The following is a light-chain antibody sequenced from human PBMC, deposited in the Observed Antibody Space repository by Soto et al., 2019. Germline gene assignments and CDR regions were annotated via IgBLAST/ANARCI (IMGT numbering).Light chain of an antibody. CDR2: EGG. CDR1: SSDVGSYNL. CDR3: SSYTGTTTYV. J-gene: IGLJ1*01. Sequence: QSVLTQPASVSRTPGQSITISCTRTSSDVGSYNLVSWYQQLPGQAPKLLIYEGGKRPSGVSNRFSDSNSGNAASLPISGLQAEDDADYYCSSYTGTTTYVFGTGTKVTVL. V-gene: IGLV2-23*01.